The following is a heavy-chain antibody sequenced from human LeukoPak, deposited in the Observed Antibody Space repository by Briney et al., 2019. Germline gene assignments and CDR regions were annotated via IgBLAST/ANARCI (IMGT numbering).Heavy chain of an antibody. CDR2: ISSSSSYI. J-gene: IGHJ4*02. CDR3: ASQWGKYYDILTGYYDPFL. D-gene: IGHD3-9*01. CDR1: GFTFSSYS. Sequence: PGGSLRLSCAASGFTFSSYSMNWVRQAPGKGLEWVSSISSSSSYIYYADLVKGRFTISRDNAKNTLYLQMNSLRAEDTAVYYCASQWGKYYDILTGYYDPFLWGQGTLVTVSS. V-gene: IGHV3-21*04.